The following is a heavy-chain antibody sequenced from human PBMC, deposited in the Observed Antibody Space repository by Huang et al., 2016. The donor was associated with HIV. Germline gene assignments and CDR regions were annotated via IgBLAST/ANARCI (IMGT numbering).Heavy chain of an antibody. J-gene: IGHJ5*02. CDR1: GGSLSGYY. Sequence: QVHLQQWGAGLLKSAETLSLTCAVYGGSLSGYYWSWLRQTPGKGLEWIGEIKHLGSPNYNPSLKSLVSISMDGSKKQFSLKLRSISDADTAVYFCARDATKNPRGWFDPWGQGTLVTVSS. CDR3: ARDATKNPRGWFDP. V-gene: IGHV4-34*02. D-gene: IGHD3-10*01. CDR2: IKHLGSP.